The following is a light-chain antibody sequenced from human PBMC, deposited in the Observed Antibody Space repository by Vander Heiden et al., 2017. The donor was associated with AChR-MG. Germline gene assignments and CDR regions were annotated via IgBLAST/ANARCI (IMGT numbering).Light chain of an antibody. J-gene: IGLJ3*02. CDR1: NVCRKL. Sequence: SYVPIQPPSASVAPGKTARVTCGGNNVCRKLVHTYQQKPGQAHVLVVYDDSDRPSGIPGRLSGSKSGNTATLTSSRVEAGDEAEYYCQLWDSSSDHHWVFGGGTKVTVL. CDR3: QLWDSSSDHHWV. V-gene: IGLV3-21*03. CDR2: DDS.